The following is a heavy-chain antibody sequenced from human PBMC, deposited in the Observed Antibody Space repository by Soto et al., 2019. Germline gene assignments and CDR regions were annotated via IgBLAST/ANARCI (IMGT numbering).Heavy chain of an antibody. CDR3: ARELERRGGWFDP. CDR1: GFTFSSYS. CDR2: ISSSSSYV. V-gene: IGHV3-21*01. J-gene: IGHJ5*02. Sequence: EVQLVESGGGLVKPGGSLRLSCAASGFTFSSYSMNWVHQAPGKGLAWVSSISSSSSYVYYADSVKGRFTISRDNAKNSLYLQMNSLRDEDTAVYYCARELERRGGWFDPWGQGTLVTVSS. D-gene: IGHD1-1*01.